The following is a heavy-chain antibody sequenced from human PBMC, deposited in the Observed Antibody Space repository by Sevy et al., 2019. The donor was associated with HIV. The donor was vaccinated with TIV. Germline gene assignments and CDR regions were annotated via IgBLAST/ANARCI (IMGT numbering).Heavy chain of an antibody. CDR3: AKTNYYGDPYYYYYYMDV. Sequence: GGSLRLSCAASGFTFSSYAMSWVRQAPGKGLEWVSAISGSGGSTYYGDSVKGRLPISRDNSKNTLYLQKNSPMAEDTAVYYCAKTNYYGDPYYYYYYMDVWGKGTTVTVSS. CDR2: ISGSGGST. J-gene: IGHJ6*03. D-gene: IGHD4-17*01. CDR1: GFTFSSYA. V-gene: IGHV3-23*01.